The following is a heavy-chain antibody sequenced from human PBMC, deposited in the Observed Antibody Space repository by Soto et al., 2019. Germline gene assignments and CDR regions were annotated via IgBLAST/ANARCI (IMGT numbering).Heavy chain of an antibody. V-gene: IGHV4-31*03. CDR3: ARHIVKGSPIDY. CDR1: GGSISSGGYY. CDR2: IYYSGST. D-gene: IGHD2-15*01. J-gene: IGHJ4*02. Sequence: SETLSLTCTVSGGSISSGGYYWSWIRQHPGKGLEWIGYIYYSGSTYYNPSLKSRVTISVDTSKNQFSLKLSSVTAADTAVYYCARHIVKGSPIDYWGQGTLVTVSS.